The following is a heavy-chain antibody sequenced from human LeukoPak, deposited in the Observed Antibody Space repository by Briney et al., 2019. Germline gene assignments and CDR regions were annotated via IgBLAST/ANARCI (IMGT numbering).Heavy chain of an antibody. CDR3: ARAEGATTSFDQ. CDR2: IFYTGIT. CDR1: GGSISSGGHY. D-gene: IGHD5-12*01. J-gene: IGHJ4*02. Sequence: SETLSLTCTVSGGSISSGGHYWSWIRQHPGKGLEWIGYIFYTGITYYNPSLKSRLIISVDTSKSQFSLKLTSLTAADTAVYYCARAEGATTSFDQWGQGTLVTVSS. V-gene: IGHV4-31*03.